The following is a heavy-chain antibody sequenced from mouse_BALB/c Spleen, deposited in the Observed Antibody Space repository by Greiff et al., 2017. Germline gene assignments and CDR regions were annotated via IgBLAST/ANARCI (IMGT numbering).Heavy chain of an antibody. CDR2: ISSGGSYT. Sequence: EVQVVESGGDLVKPGGSLKLSCAASGFTFSSYGMSWVRQTPDKRLEWVATISSGGSYTYYPDSVKGRFTISRDNAKNTLYLQMSSLKSEDTAMYYCARHGAGLFAYWGQGTLVTVSA. J-gene: IGHJ3*01. CDR3: ARHGAGLFAY. D-gene: IGHD1-1*02. V-gene: IGHV5-6*01. CDR1: GFTFSSYG.